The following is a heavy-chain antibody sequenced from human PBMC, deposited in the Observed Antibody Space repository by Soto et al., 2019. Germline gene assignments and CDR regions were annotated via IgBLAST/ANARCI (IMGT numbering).Heavy chain of an antibody. CDR3: AKGGPGKAVAGTGYFPH. CDR2: ISGSGDST. Sequence: EVQLLESGGGLVQPGGSLRLSCAASGFTFSSYAMSWVRQAPGKGLEWVSGISGSGDSTYYADSVKGRFTISRDNSKNTLNLQRTSLRSEDTGVYHCAKGGPGKAVAGTGYFPHWGQGTLGTVSS. J-gene: IGHJ1*01. D-gene: IGHD6-19*01. CDR1: GFTFSSYA. V-gene: IGHV3-23*01.